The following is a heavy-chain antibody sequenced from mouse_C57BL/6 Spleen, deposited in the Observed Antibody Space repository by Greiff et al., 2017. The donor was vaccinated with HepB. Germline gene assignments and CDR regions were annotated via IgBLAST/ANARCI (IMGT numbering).Heavy chain of an antibody. J-gene: IGHJ2*01. CDR1: GYTFTSYT. CDR2: INPSSGYT. CDR3: ARRGYGSSYGGYFDY. Sequence: VQRVESGAELARPGASVKMSCKASGYTFTSYTMHWVKQRPGQGLEWIGYINPSSGYTKYNQKFKDKATLTADKSSSTAYMQLSSLTSEDSAVYYCARRGYGSSYGGYFDYWGQGTTLTVSS. V-gene: IGHV1-4*01. D-gene: IGHD1-1*01.